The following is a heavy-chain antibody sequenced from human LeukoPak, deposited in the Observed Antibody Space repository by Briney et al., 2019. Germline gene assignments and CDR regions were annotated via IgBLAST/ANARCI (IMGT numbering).Heavy chain of an antibody. D-gene: IGHD6-19*01. CDR1: EFIVSSSV. CDR3: ARATYSSGRCDVFDI. V-gene: IGHV3-30-3*01. CDR2: ISSDGISK. J-gene: IGHJ3*02. Sequence: GGSLRLSCKDSEFIVSSSVMHWVRQAPGKGLEWVSAISSDGISKYYADSVKGRFTISRDNSENTVYLQINSLRPEDTAVYYCARATYSSGRCDVFDIWGQGTMVTVSS.